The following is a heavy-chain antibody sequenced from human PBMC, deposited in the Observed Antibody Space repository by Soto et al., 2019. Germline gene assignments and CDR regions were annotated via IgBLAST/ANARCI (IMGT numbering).Heavy chain of an antibody. V-gene: IGHV3-23*01. CDR3: ARAVVVAASASRYYYYMDV. CDR2: VSGGGVST. D-gene: IGHD2-15*01. Sequence: PGGSLRLSCAGSGFTLGNHAMTWVRQAPGKGLEWVSSVSGGGVSTYYADPVKGRFTISRDNSRNTLHLQMNSLRAEDTAVYYCARAVVVAASASRYYYYMDVWGKGTTVTVSS. CDR1: GFTLGNHA. J-gene: IGHJ6*03.